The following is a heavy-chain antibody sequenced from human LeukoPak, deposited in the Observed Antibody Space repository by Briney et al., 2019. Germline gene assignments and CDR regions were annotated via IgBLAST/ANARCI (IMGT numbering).Heavy chain of an antibody. CDR2: IYYSGST. D-gene: IGHD1-26*01. CDR3: ARTQSQSGIYRYYFGY. Sequence: SETLSLTCTVSGGSISSYYWSWIRQPPGKGLEWIGYIYYSGSTNYNPSLKSRVTMSVDPSKNQFSLKLNSVTAADTAVYYCARTQSQSGIYRYYFGYWGQGTLVTVSS. V-gene: IGHV4-59*01. J-gene: IGHJ4*02. CDR1: GGSISSYY.